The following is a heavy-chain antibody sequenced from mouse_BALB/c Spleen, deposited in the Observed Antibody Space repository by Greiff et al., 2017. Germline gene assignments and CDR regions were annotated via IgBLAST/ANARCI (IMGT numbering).Heavy chain of an antibody. CDR2: ISNGGGST. V-gene: IGHV5-12-2*01. CDR1: GFTFSSYT. Sequence: EVQGVESGGGLVQPGGSLKLSCAASGFTFSSYTMSWVRQTPEKRLEWVAYISNGGGSTYYPDTVKGRFTISRDNAKNTLYLQMSSLKSEDTAMYYCARHWDYFDYWGQGTTLTVSS. CDR3: ARHWDYFDY. J-gene: IGHJ2*01.